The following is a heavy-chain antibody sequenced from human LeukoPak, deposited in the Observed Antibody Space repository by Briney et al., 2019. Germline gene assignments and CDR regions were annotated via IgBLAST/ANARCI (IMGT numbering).Heavy chain of an antibody. CDR3: ASRNCNRPSCYRGLPDY. V-gene: IGHV3-23*01. J-gene: IGHJ4*02. D-gene: IGHD2-2*01. Sequence: GGSLRLSCAASGFTFNTFAMLWVRQTPGKGLEWVSAIGDSRGSGDNTFYADSVKGRFTISRDNSKSILYLQMNNLRAEDTAVYYCASRNCNRPSCYRGLPDYWGQGTLVTVSS. CDR2: IGDSRGSGDNT. CDR1: GFTFNTFA.